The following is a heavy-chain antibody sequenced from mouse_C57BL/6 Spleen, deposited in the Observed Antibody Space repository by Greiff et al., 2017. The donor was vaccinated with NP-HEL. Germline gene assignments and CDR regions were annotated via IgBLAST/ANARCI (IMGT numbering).Heavy chain of an antibody. J-gene: IGHJ2*01. V-gene: IGHV5-12*01. CDR1: GFTFSDYY. D-gene: IGHD2-10*01. CDR2: ISNGGGST. CDR3: ARHEGILPFDY. Sequence: EVQGVESGGGLVQPGGSLKLSCAASGFTFSDYYMYWVRQTPEKRLEWVAYISNGGGSTYYPDTVKGRFTISRDNAKNTLYLQMSRLKSEDTAMYYCARHEGILPFDYWGQGTTLTVSS.